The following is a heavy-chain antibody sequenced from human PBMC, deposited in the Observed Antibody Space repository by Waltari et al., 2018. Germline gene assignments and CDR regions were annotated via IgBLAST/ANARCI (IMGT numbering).Heavy chain of an antibody. CDR2: INHSGST. D-gene: IGHD1-26*01. CDR1: GGSFSGYY. CDR3: ARSFRYSGSSFDS. V-gene: IGHV4-34*01. Sequence: QVQLQQWGAGLLKPSETLSLTCAVYGGSFSGYYWSWIPQPPGKGLEWIGEINHSGSTNYNPSLKSRVTISVDTSKNQFSLKLSSVTAADTAVYYCARSFRYSGSSFDSWGQGTLVTVSS. J-gene: IGHJ4*02.